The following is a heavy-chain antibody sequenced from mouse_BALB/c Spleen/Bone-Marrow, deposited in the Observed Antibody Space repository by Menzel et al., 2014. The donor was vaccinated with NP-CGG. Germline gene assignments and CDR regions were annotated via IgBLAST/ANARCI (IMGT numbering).Heavy chain of an antibody. CDR3: ARIWAYYAMDY. V-gene: IGHV5-6-3*01. CDR1: GFTFSSYG. CDR2: INSNGGST. Sequence: EVKLVESGGGLVQPGGSLKLSCAASGFTFSSYGMSWVRQTPDKRLELVATINSNGGSTYYPDSVKGRFTTSRDNAKNTLYLQMSSLKSEDTAMYYCARIWAYYAMDYWGQGTSVTVSS. D-gene: IGHD4-1*01. J-gene: IGHJ4*01.